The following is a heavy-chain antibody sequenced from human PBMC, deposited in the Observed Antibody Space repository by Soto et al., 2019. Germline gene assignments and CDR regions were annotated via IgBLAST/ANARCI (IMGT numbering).Heavy chain of an antibody. V-gene: IGHV3-9*01. Sequence: EVQLVESGGGLVQPGRSLRLSCAASGFTFDAYAMHWVRQSPGKGLEWVSGISWNSGSIGYADSVKGRFTISRDNAKNSLYRQMNSLRAEDTALYYCAKDRVLVLAFYFDYWGQGTLVTVSS. CDR2: ISWNSGSI. J-gene: IGHJ4*02. CDR3: AKDRVLVLAFYFDY. CDR1: GFTFDAYA. D-gene: IGHD6-13*01.